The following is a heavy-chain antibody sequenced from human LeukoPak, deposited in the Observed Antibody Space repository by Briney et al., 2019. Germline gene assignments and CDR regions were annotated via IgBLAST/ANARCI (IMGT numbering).Heavy chain of an antibody. CDR3: ARDRGGTGDFDY. CDR1: GYTFASYV. J-gene: IGHJ4*02. V-gene: IGHV1-3*01. CDR2: INADNGDT. D-gene: IGHD1-1*01. Sequence: ASVKVSCKASGYTFASYVIHWVRRAPGQRLEWTGWINADNGDTKYSQKFQGRVTIARDTSASTAYMELSSLRSEDTAVYYCARDRGGTGDFDYWGQGTLVTVSS.